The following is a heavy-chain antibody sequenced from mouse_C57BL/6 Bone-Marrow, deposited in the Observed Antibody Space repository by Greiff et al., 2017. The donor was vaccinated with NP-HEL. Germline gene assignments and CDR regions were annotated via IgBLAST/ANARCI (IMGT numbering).Heavy chain of an antibody. CDR3: TLIYDGYLFAY. CDR1: GFNIKDDY. D-gene: IGHD2-3*01. J-gene: IGHJ3*01. Sequence: EVQLQQSGAELVRPGASVKLSCTASGFNIKDDYMHWVKQRPEQGLEWIGWIDPENGDTEYASKFQGKATITADKSSNTAYLQLSSLTSEDTAVYYCTLIYDGYLFAYWGQGTLVTVSA. CDR2: IDPENGDT. V-gene: IGHV14-4*01.